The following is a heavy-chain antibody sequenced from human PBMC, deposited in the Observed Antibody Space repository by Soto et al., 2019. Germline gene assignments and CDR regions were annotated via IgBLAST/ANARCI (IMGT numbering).Heavy chain of an antibody. J-gene: IGHJ4*02. V-gene: IGHV3-23*01. CDR1: GFTFSSDA. CDR3: AKDRLDYDILSGFDVAFDY. Sequence: GGSLRLSCAASGFTFSSDAMSWVRQAPGKGLEWVSAISGSGGSTYYADSVKGRFTISRDDSENTLYLQMNSLRAEDTAVYYCAKDRLDYDILSGFDVAFDYWGQGTLVTVSS. D-gene: IGHD3-9*01. CDR2: ISGSGGST.